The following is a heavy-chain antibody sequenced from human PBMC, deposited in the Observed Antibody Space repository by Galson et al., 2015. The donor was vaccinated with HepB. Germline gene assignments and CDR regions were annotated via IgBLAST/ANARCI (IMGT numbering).Heavy chain of an antibody. CDR1: GSISTYS. D-gene: IGHD3-3*01. CDR2: ISYSGGT. J-gene: IGHJ5*02. Sequence: GSISTYSWSWIRQPPGKGLEWTGDISYSGGTNYNPSLKSRITMSVDTSKNQLSLKLSSVTAADTAVYYCARALVYYDFWSGYVDGGALFDPWGQGTLVTVSS. V-gene: IGHV4-59*08. CDR3: ARALVYYDFWSGYVDGGALFDP.